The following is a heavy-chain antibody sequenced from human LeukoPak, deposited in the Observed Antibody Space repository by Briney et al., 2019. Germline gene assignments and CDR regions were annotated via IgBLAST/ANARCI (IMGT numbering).Heavy chain of an antibody. J-gene: IGHJ4*02. CDR3: ARGTMFPYYFDY. D-gene: IGHD3-10*02. Sequence: GGSLRLSCAASGFTFSSYSMNWVRQAPGKGLEWVSFISSSSSYIYYADSVKGRFTISRDNAKNSLYLHMNSLRAEDTAVYYCARGTMFPYYFDYWGQGTLVTVSS. CDR1: GFTFSSYS. CDR2: ISSSSSYI. V-gene: IGHV3-21*01.